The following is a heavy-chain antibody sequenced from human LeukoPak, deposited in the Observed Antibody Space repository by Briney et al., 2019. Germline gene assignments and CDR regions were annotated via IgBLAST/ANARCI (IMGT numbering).Heavy chain of an antibody. V-gene: IGHV3-7*01. CDR3: ARDYWGSGDY. CDR1: GFTFSNFW. D-gene: IGHD7-27*01. Sequence: GGSLRLSCTASGFTFSNFWMGWVRQAPGKGLEWVANIKQDETEKFYLGSVKGRFTISRDNAKNSLYLQMNSLRVEDTAVYYCARDYWGSGDYWGQGTLVTVSS. CDR2: IKQDETEK. J-gene: IGHJ4*02.